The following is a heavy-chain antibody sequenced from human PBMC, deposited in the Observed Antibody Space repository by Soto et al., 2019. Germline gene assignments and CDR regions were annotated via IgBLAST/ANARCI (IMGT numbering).Heavy chain of an antibody. CDR2: FDPEDGET. Sequence: ASVKVSCKVSGYTLTELSMHWVRQAPGKGLEWMGGFDPEDGETIYAQKFQGRITMTEDTSTDTAYMELSSLRSEDTAVYYCATVQMVYAIERNFWFDPWGQGTLVTVSS. CDR3: ATVQMVYAIERNFWFDP. V-gene: IGHV1-24*01. J-gene: IGHJ5*02. CDR1: GYTLTELS. D-gene: IGHD2-8*01.